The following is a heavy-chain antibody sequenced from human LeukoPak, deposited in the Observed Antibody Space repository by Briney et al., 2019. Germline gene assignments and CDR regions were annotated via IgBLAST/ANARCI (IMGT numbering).Heavy chain of an antibody. CDR3: AREGPYYYDSSGYYSSSYYMDV. CDR2: VDQGGTEK. Sequence: GGSLRLSCAASGFTFSSQWMSWVRQAPGKGLEWVAIVDQGGTEKYYVDSVKGRFTISRDNAKNSLYLQMNSLRAEDTAVYYCAREGPYYYDSSGYYSSSYYMDVWGKGTTVTVSS. D-gene: IGHD3-22*01. V-gene: IGHV3-7*01. J-gene: IGHJ6*03. CDR1: GFTFSSQW.